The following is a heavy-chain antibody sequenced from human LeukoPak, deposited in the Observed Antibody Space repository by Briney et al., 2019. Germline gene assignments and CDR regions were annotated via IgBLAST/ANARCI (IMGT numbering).Heavy chain of an antibody. V-gene: IGHV1-46*01. J-gene: IGHJ4*02. CDR1: GYTFTSYY. CDR3: ARLDTYYGSGSYYNPFDY. CDR2: INPSGGNT. Sequence: ASVKVSCKASGYTFTSYYMHWVRQAPGQGLEWMGIINPSGGNTNYAQKFQGRVTMTRDTSTSTVYMELSSLRSEDTAVYYCARLDTYYGSGSYYNPFDYWGQGTLVTVSS. D-gene: IGHD3-10*01.